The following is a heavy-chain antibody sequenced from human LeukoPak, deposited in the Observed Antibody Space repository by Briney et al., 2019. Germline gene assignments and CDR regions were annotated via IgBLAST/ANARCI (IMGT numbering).Heavy chain of an antibody. CDR3: ARERRPTVLYFDY. CDR2: IKQDGSEK. D-gene: IGHD4-17*01. Sequence: GGSLRLSCAASGFTFSSYWMSWVRQAPGKGLEWMANIKQDGSEKYYVDSVKGRFTISRDNAKNSLYLQMNSLRAEDTAVYYCARERRPTVLYFDYWGQGTLVTVSS. V-gene: IGHV3-7*01. CDR1: GFTFSSYW. J-gene: IGHJ4*02.